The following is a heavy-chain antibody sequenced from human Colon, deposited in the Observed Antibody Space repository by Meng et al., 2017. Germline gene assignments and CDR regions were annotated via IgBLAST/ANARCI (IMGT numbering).Heavy chain of an antibody. D-gene: IGHD3-10*01. CDR3: IRGRGGGAFDL. J-gene: IGHJ3*01. CDR1: GFTFSDHY. V-gene: IGHV3-72*01. CDR2: VRNKANSYTT. Sequence: GESLKISCTASGFTFSDHYMDWVRQAPGKGLEWGGRVRNKANSYTTSYAASVQGRFSISRDDSKNSLYLQMNSLKTEDTAVYYCIRGRGGGAFDLWGLGTMVTVSS.